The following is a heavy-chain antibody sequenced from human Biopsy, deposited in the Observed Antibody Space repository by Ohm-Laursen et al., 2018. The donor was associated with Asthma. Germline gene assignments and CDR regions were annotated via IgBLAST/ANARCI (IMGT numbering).Heavy chain of an antibody. D-gene: IGHD4-23*01. CDR3: ARAVDFSHYYGIDV. CDR1: GYTFNSAG. CDR2: ISVYNGKT. Sequence: ASVKVSCKTSGYTFNSAGITWVRQAPGQGLEWMGRISVYNGKTKVAQKLQDRVTMITDTSTSTAYMELRSLRSDDTAVYFCARAVDFSHYYGIDVWGQGTTVTVS. J-gene: IGHJ6*02. V-gene: IGHV1-18*01.